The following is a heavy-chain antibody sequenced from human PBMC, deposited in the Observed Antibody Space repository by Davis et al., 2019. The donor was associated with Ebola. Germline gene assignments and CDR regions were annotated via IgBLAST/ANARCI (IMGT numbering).Heavy chain of an antibody. D-gene: IGHD3-22*01. CDR2: IYYSGST. CDR1: GGSISTYY. V-gene: IGHV4-59*01. Sequence: PSETLSLTCTVSGGSISTYYWSWIRQPPGKGLEWIGYIYYSGSTNYNPSLKSRVTISVDTSKNQFSLKLSSVTAADTAVYYCARSHDSSGFTAYYYYGMDVWGKGTTVTVSS. CDR3: ARSHDSSGFTAYYYYGMDV. J-gene: IGHJ6*04.